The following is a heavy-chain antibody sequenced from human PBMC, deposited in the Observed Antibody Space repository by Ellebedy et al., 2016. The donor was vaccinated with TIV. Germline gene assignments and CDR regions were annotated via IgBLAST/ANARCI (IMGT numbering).Heavy chain of an antibody. D-gene: IGHD3-22*01. CDR1: GFTFSSYA. Sequence: GESLKISCAASGFTFSSYAMSWVRQAPGKGLEWVSAISGSGGSTYYADSVKGRFTISRDNSKNTLYLQMNSLRAEDTAVYYCAKVSMDDSSGYGAFDIWGQGTMVTVSS. CDR3: AKVSMDDSSGYGAFDI. V-gene: IGHV3-23*01. J-gene: IGHJ3*02. CDR2: ISGSGGST.